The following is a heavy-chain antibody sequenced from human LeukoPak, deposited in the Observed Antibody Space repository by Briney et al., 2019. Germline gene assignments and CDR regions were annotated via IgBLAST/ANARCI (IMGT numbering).Heavy chain of an antibody. D-gene: IGHD6-13*01. CDR3: AKDSDELITAAYNWFDP. Sequence: GGSLRLSCAASGFIFSNYGMTWVRQAPGKGLEWVSAISGSGDSTYYADSVKGRFTISRDNSKNTLYLQMNSLRAEDTAVYYCAKDSDELITAAYNWFDPWGQGTLVTVSS. CDR2: ISGSGDST. V-gene: IGHV3-23*01. J-gene: IGHJ5*02. CDR1: GFIFSNYG.